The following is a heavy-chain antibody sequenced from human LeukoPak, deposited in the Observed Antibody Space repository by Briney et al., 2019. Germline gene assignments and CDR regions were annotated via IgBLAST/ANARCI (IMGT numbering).Heavy chain of an antibody. CDR3: ARGPPIVVVPAAAKSKLFDY. CDR2: INHSGST. J-gene: IGHJ4*02. V-gene: IGHV4-34*01. Sequence: SETLSLTCAVYGGSFSGYYWSWIRQPPGKGLEWIGEINHSGSTNYNPSLKSRVTISVDTSKNQFSLKLSSVTAADTAVYYCARGPPIVVVPAAAKSKLFDYWGQGTLVTVSS. D-gene: IGHD2-2*01. CDR1: GGSFSGYY.